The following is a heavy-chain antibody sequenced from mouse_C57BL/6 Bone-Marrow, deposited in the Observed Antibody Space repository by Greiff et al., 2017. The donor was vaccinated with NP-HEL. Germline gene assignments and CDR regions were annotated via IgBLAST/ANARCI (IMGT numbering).Heavy chain of an antibody. D-gene: IGHD1-1*01. CDR3: ARFTTVVAYYAMDY. Sequence: QVQLQQPGAELVMPGASVKLSCKASGYTFTSYWMHWVKQRPGQGLEWIGEIDPSDSYTNYNQKFKGKATLTVDKPSSTAYMQLSSLTSEDSAVYYCARFTTVVAYYAMDYWGQGTSVTVSS. CDR1: GYTFTSYW. CDR2: IDPSDSYT. V-gene: IGHV1-69*01. J-gene: IGHJ4*01.